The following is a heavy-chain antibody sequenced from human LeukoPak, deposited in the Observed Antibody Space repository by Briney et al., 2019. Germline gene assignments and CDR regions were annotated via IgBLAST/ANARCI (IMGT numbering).Heavy chain of an antibody. D-gene: IGHD4-17*01. CDR3: ARSSTVTTRYYFDY. Sequence: SETLSLTCAVYGGSFSGYYWSWIRQPPGKGLEWIGEINHSGSTNYNPSLKSRVTISVDTSKNQFSLKLSSATAADTAVYYCARSSTVTTRYYFDYWGQGTLVTVSS. CDR1: GGSFSGYY. CDR2: INHSGST. V-gene: IGHV4-34*01. J-gene: IGHJ4*02.